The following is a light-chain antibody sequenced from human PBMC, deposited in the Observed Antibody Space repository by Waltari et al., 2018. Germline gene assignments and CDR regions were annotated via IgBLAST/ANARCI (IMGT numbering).Light chain of an antibody. V-gene: IGLV3-1*01. CDR3: QVWDNNTVV. J-gene: IGLJ2*01. CDR2: QDR. Sequence: SYELTQPPSVSVSPGQTASITCSGDKLGNKNVCWYQQKPGQSPMLVIHQDRKRPSGIPERFSGSNSGNTATLTISGTQALDEADYYCQVWDNNTVVFGGGTKLTVL. CDR1: KLGNKN.